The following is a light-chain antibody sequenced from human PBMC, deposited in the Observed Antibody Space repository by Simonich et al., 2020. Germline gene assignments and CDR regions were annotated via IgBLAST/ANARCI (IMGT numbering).Light chain of an antibody. CDR1: SGHSSYA. CDR2: LNSDGSH. Sequence: QLVLTQSPSASASLGASVKLTCTLSSGHSSYAIAWHQQQPEKGPRYLMKLNSDGSHSKGDGIPDRFTGSSSGAERSLTISSLQSEDEADYYGQTWGTGINWVFGGGTKLTVL. J-gene: IGLJ3*02. V-gene: IGLV4-69*01. CDR3: QTWGTGINWV.